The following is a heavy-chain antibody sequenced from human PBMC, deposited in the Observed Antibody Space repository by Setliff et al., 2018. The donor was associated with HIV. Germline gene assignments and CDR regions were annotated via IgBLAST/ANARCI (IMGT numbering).Heavy chain of an antibody. CDR3: ATITVAGTGAFDI. J-gene: IGHJ3*02. Sequence: VASVKVSCKASGYTFIGDYMHWVRQAPGQGLEWMGWINPNSGGTNFAQKFQGRVTMTRDTSISTAYMELSRLRSDDTAVYYCATITVAGTGAFDIWGQGTMVTVSS. V-gene: IGHV1-2*02. D-gene: IGHD6-19*01. CDR2: INPNSGGT. CDR1: GYTFIGDY.